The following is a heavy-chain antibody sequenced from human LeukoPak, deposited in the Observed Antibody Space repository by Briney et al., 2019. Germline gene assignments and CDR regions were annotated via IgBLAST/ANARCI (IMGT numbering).Heavy chain of an antibody. Sequence: GASVKVSCKASDYTFTSYGISWVRQAPGQGLEGMGWISAYNGNTNYAQKLQGRVTMTTDTSTSTAYMELRSLRSDDTAVYYCARDRKGGRYGSGSKSFDYWGQGTLVTVSS. CDR3: ARDRKGGRYGSGSKSFDY. D-gene: IGHD3-10*01. J-gene: IGHJ4*02. CDR1: DYTFTSYG. CDR2: ISAYNGNT. V-gene: IGHV1-18*01.